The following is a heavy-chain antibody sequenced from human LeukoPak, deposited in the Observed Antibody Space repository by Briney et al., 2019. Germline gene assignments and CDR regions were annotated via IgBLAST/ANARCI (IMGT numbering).Heavy chain of an antibody. Sequence: SENLSLTCAVYGGSFSGYYWSWIRQPPGKGLEWIGEINHSGSTNYNPSLKSRVTISVDTSKNQFSLKLSSVTAADTAVYYCATSSGFYYYYGMDVWGQGTTVTVSS. CDR2: INHSGST. V-gene: IGHV4-34*01. CDR3: ATSSGFYYYYGMDV. J-gene: IGHJ6*02. CDR1: GGSFSGYY. D-gene: IGHD3-3*01.